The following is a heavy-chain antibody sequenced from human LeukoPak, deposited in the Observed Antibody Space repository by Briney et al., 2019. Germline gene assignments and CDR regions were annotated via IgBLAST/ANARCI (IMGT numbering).Heavy chain of an antibody. D-gene: IGHD3-22*01. Sequence: ASVKVSCKASGYTFTNYAIHWVRQAPGQRLEWMGWINAGNGNTKYSQKFQGRVTITRDTSASTAYMELSSLRSEDTAVYYCATVMQYYDSSGYIDYWGQGTLVTVSS. CDR3: ATVMQYYDSSGYIDY. V-gene: IGHV1-3*01. CDR2: INAGNGNT. J-gene: IGHJ4*02. CDR1: GYTFTNYA.